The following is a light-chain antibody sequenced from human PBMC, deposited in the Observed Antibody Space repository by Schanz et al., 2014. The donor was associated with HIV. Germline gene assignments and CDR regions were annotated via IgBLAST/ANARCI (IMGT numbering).Light chain of an antibody. Sequence: QSVLTQPPSVSAAPGQKVTISCSGSTSNIANNFVSWYQQLPGTAPKLLIYDNGRRASGIPDRFSASKSGTSASLDITGLQTGDEADYYCGTWDSSLSVVLFGGGTQLTVL. CDR1: TSNIANNF. CDR2: DNG. CDR3: GTWDSSLSVVL. J-gene: IGLJ2*01. V-gene: IGLV1-51*01.